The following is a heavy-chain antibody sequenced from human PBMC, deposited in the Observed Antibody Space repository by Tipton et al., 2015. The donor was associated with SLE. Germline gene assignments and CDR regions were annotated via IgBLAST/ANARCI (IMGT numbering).Heavy chain of an antibody. CDR2: ISSSSSTI. V-gene: IGHV3-48*04. D-gene: IGHD5-12*01. CDR1: GFTFSSYS. Sequence: SLRLSCAASGFTFSSYSMNWVRQAPGKGLEWVSSISSSSSTIYYADSVKGRFTISRDNAKNSLYLQMNSLRAEDTAVYYCARGGDIVDYFDLWGRGTLVTVSS. J-gene: IGHJ2*01. CDR3: ARGGDIVDYFDL.